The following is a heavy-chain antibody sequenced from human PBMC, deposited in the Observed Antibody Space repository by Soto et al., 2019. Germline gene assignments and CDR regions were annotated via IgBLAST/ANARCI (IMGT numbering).Heavy chain of an antibody. J-gene: IGHJ4*02. CDR3: AKLGSSSWSPHYYFDY. Sequence: TGGSLRLSCAASGFTFKSYAMGWVRQAPGKGLEWVSAITDSGDDTYYIDSVKGRFTISRGNSKSTLYLQMNSLRAEDTAIYYCAKLGSSSWSPHYYFDYWGQGTLVTVSS. V-gene: IGHV3-23*01. D-gene: IGHD2-2*01. CDR1: GFTFKSYA. CDR2: ITDSGDDT.